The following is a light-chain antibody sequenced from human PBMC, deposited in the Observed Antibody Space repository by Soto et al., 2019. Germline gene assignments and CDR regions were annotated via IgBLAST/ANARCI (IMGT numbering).Light chain of an antibody. Sequence: SALTQPASVSGSPGQSITLSCIGTSSDIGGYNYVSWYQQHPGKTPKLMIYDVTNRPSGVSNRFSGSKSGNTASLTISGLQAEDEADYYCSSYTTRSTLGVFGGGTKLTVL. CDR1: SSDIGGYNY. CDR3: SSYTTRSTLGV. V-gene: IGLV2-14*03. J-gene: IGLJ2*01. CDR2: DVT.